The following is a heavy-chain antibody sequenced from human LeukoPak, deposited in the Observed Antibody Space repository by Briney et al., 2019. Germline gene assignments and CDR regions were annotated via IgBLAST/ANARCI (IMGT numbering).Heavy chain of an antibody. CDR2: ISWNSGSI. CDR1: GFTVSSNY. CDR3: AKEFAAIGTPLFDY. D-gene: IGHD6-13*01. J-gene: IGHJ4*02. Sequence: GGSLRLSCAASGFTVSSNYMSWVRQAPGKGLEWVSGISWNSGSIGYADSVKGRFTISRDNAKNPLYLQMNSLRGEDTAVYYCAKEFAAIGTPLFDYWGQGTLVTVSS. V-gene: IGHV3-20*04.